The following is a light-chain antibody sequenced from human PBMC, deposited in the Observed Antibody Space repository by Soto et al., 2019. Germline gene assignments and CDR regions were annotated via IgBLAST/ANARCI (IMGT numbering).Light chain of an antibody. CDR3: CSYAGISTFYV. Sequence: QSVLTQPASVSGSPGQSITISCTGTSGDVGSYNLVSWYQQHPGKAPKLMIYGVNKRPSGVSNRFSGSKSGNTASLTISGLQAEDEADYYCCSYAGISTFYVFGTGTKVTVL. J-gene: IGLJ1*01. V-gene: IGLV2-23*02. CDR1: SGDVGSYNL. CDR2: GVN.